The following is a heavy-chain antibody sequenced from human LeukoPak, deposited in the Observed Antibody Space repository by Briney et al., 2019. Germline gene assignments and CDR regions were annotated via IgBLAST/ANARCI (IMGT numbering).Heavy chain of an antibody. V-gene: IGHV4-30-4*07. CDR3: VRGRYSSGWFKDKNWFDP. CDR2: IYHSGTT. CDR1: GVAISRGGYA. D-gene: IGHD6-19*01. Sequence: SETLSLTCAVSGVAISRGGYAWNWILQPPGKGLEWIAYIYHSGTTYYNPSLKSRATISVDTSKNQFSLKPSSVTAADTAVYYCVRGRYSSGWFKDKNWFDPWGQGIPVTVSS. J-gene: IGHJ5*02.